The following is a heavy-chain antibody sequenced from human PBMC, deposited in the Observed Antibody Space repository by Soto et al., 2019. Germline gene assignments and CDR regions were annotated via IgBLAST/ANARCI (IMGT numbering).Heavy chain of an antibody. V-gene: IGHV3-30*18. J-gene: IGHJ4*02. CDR2: ISYDGSNK. CDR1: GFTFSSYG. D-gene: IGHD2-2*01. Sequence: GGSLRLSCAASGFTFSSYGMHWVRQAPGKGLEWVAVISYDGSNKYYADSVKGRFTISRDNSKNTLYLQMNSLRAEDTAVYYCAKSRDIVVVPAAMLEEPAGYWGQGTLVTVSS. CDR3: AKSRDIVVVPAAMLEEPAGY.